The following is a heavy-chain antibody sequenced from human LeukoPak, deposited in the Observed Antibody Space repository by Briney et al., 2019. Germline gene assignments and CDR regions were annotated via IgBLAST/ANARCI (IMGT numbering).Heavy chain of an antibody. Sequence: SQTLSLTCTVSGGSISSGGYYWSWIRQHPGKGLEWIGYIYYSGSTHYNPSLKSRVTISVDTSKNQFSLKLSSVTAADTAVYYCARGGGTRVVVPAACFDYWGQGTLVTVSS. CDR1: GGSISSGGYY. CDR3: ARGGGTRVVVPAACFDY. D-gene: IGHD2-2*01. V-gene: IGHV4-31*03. J-gene: IGHJ4*02. CDR2: IYYSGST.